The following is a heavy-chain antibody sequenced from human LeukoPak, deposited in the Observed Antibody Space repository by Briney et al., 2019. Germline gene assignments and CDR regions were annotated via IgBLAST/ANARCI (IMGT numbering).Heavy chain of an antibody. Sequence: SETLSLTCTASGYSISSGYYWGWIRQPPGKGLEWIGSIYHSGSTYYNPSLKSRVTISVDTSKNQFSLKLSSVTAADTAVYYCARMATRYSYGSSQNDYWGQGTLVTVSS. J-gene: IGHJ4*02. D-gene: IGHD5-18*01. CDR3: ARMATRYSYGSSQNDY. V-gene: IGHV4-38-2*02. CDR2: IYHSGST. CDR1: GYSISSGYY.